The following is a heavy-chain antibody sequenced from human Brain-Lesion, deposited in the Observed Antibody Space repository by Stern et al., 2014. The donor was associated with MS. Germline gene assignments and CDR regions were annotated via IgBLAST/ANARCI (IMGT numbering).Heavy chain of an antibody. CDR3: ARGYGDAYYRVLGV. CDR1: GFSLSPYS. J-gene: IGHJ6*02. D-gene: IGHD4-17*01. Sequence: VQLVQSGGGLVKRGGSLRLSCADSGFSLSPYSVSWVRQAPGKGLERVSSISSTTTYIYYVDSVKGRFTISRDNAKNSVFLQMNGLGADDTAVYYCARGYGDAYYRVLGVWGQGTTVTVSS. V-gene: IGHV3-21*01. CDR2: ISSTTTYI.